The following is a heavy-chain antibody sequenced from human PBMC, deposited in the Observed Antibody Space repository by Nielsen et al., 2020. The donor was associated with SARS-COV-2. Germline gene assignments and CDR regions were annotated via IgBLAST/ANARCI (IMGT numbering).Heavy chain of an antibody. Sequence: SETLSLTCTVSGGSISSSSYYWGWIRQPPGKGLEWIRSIYYSGSTYYNPSLKSRVTISVDTSKNQFSLKLSSVTAADTAVYYCARNLYYYDSSGYPQPWIDYWGQGTLVTVSS. J-gene: IGHJ4*02. V-gene: IGHV4-39*01. CDR1: GGSISSSSYY. CDR3: ARNLYYYDSSGYPQPWIDY. CDR2: IYYSGST. D-gene: IGHD3-22*01.